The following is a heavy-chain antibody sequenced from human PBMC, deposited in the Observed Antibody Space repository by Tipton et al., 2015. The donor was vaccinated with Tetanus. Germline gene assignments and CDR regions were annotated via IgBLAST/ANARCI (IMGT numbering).Heavy chain of an antibody. J-gene: IGHJ6*02. V-gene: IGHV3-30*03. CDR3: ARDSIPMTSSYCCGGDV. CDR2: ISYDGNYK. D-gene: IGHD3-22*01. Sequence: SLRLSCAASGFTLSNYGMHWVRQAPGKGLEWVAVISYDGNYKYYADSVKGRFTMSRDNSKNTLYLQMNSLRVEDTAVYYCARDSIPMTSSYCCGGDVWGQGTTVAVSS. CDR1: GFTLSNYG.